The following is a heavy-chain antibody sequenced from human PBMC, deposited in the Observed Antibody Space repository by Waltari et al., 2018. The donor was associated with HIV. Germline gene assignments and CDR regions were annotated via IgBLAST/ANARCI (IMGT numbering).Heavy chain of an antibody. CDR2: INAGKGDT. D-gene: IGHD3-10*01. J-gene: IGHJ6*03. Sequence: QVQLVQSGAEVKRAGASVRLSCKASGYTFSRHAVHWVRQAPGQSLEWMGWINAGKGDTKYSQKFQDRIIITRDTSATTAYMELSSLRFEDTAVYYCARGQGGSATYFFFYYMDVWGKGTTVSVS. CDR3: ARGQGGSATYFFFYYMDV. CDR1: GYTFSRHA. V-gene: IGHV1-3*01.